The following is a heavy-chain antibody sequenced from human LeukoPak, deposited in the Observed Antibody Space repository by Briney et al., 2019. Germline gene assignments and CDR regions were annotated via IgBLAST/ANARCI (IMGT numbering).Heavy chain of an antibody. CDR3: ARAPLYCGGDCYSGLFDY. CDR2: IYYSGST. V-gene: IGHV4-30-4*08. CDR1: GAFISSSSYY. D-gene: IGHD2-21*01. Sequence: PSETLSLTCTVSGAFISSSSYYWSWIRQPPGKGMEWIGYIYYSGSTYYNPSLKSRVTISVDTSKNQFSLKLSSVTAADTAVYYCARAPLYCGGDCYSGLFDYWGQGTLVTVSS. J-gene: IGHJ4*02.